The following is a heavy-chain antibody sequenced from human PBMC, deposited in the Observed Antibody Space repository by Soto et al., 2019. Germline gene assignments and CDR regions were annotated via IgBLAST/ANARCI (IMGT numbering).Heavy chain of an antibody. Sequence: QVQLVQSGAEVKKPGSSVKVSCKASGGTFSSYSINWVRQAPGQGLERMGEIIPIFGTANYAQKFQGRVMITAGESTSTAYKELCIMRPEWTAGYSCERDVGSISSGIEYWGQAVLVTVYS. D-gene: IGHD1-26*01. V-gene: IGHV1-69*01. CDR2: IIPIFGTA. CDR3: ERDVGSISSGIEY. J-gene: IGHJ4*02. CDR1: GGTFSSYS.